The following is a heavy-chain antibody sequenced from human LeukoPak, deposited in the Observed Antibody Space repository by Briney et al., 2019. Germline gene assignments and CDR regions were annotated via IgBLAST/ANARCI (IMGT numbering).Heavy chain of an antibody. Sequence: SETLSLTCTVSGGSISSSGYYWGWIRQPPGKGLDWIGSIYYSGSTYYDPSLKSRVTISEDTSKNQFSLKLSSVTAADTAVYFCASHPTNFDAFDIWGQGTMVTVSS. CDR2: IYYSGST. CDR3: ASHPTNFDAFDI. D-gene: IGHD5-24*01. J-gene: IGHJ3*02. CDR1: GGSISSSGYY. V-gene: IGHV4-39*01.